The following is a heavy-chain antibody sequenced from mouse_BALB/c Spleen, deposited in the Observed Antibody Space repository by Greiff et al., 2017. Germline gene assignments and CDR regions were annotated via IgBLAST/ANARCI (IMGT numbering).Heavy chain of an antibody. Sequence: DVMLVESGGGLVQPGGSRKLSCAASGFTFSSFGMHWVRQAPEKGLEWVAYISSGSSTIYYADTVKGRFTISRDNPKNTLFLQMTSLRSEDTAMYYCARDGSSYGDYWGQGTTLTVSS. CDR1: GFTFSSFG. D-gene: IGHD1-1*01. J-gene: IGHJ2*01. V-gene: IGHV5-17*02. CDR2: ISSGSSTI. CDR3: ARDGSSYGDY.